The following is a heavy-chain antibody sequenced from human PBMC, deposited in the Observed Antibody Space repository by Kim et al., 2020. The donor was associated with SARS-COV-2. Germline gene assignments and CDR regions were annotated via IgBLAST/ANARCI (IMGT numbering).Heavy chain of an antibody. Sequence: YAESEKGRFPISRDEANNPLDLQMKGLRAEDTAVYYCASDYYVSRGQADYWGQGTLVTVSS. D-gene: IGHD3-22*01. J-gene: IGHJ4*02. V-gene: IGHV3-74*01. CDR3: ASDYYVSRGQADY.